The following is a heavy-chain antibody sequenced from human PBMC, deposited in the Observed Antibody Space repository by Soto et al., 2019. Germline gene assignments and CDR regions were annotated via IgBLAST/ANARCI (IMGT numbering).Heavy chain of an antibody. CDR2: IFFSGTT. CDR1: GGSISSDDCY. Sequence: QVQLQESGPGLVEPSRTLSLTCSVSGGSISSDDCYWSWIRQHPGKGLEWIGNIFFSGTTYYNPSLKSRVSISVDPSKTQFSLRVTSVTAADTAVYYCAGLRGSGTNFLFDHWGQGSLVTVSS. D-gene: IGHD3-10*01. V-gene: IGHV4-31*03. J-gene: IGHJ4*02. CDR3: AGLRGSGTNFLFDH.